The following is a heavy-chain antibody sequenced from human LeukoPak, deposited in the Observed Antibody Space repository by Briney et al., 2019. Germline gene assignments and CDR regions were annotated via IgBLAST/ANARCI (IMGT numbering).Heavy chain of an antibody. CDR3: AINRRPYCYDSSGYLDV. CDR1: GASISSSKW. Sequence: SETLSLTCAVSGASISSSKWWSWVRQPPGKGLEWIGEIYHSGNTNYNPSLKSRVTISVDKSQNQFSLKLTSVTAADTAVFYCAINRRPYCYDSSGYLDVWGQGTTVTVSS. CDR2: IYHSGNT. V-gene: IGHV4-4*02. D-gene: IGHD3-22*01. J-gene: IGHJ6*02.